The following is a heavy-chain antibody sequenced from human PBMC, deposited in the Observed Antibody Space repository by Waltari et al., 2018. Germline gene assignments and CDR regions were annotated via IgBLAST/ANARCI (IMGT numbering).Heavy chain of an antibody. V-gene: IGHV1-46*01. CDR2: INPSGGSA. CDR1: GYTCVQSH. CDR3: ARVPPGPYYFDH. J-gene: IGHJ4*02. Sequence: QVQRVQSGAEVKKPGASVNVSCKASGYTCVQSHLHWVLQAPGHGLEWMGKINPSGGSAGYPQKFKGRITMTRDTSTGTVYMVLSSLTSEDTAVYFCARVPPGPYYFDHWGQGTLVTVSS.